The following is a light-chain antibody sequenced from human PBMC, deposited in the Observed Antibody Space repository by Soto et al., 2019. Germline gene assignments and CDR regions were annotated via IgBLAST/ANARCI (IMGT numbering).Light chain of an antibody. Sequence: EIVLTQSPGTLSLSPGERATLSCRARQSVSSSYLVAYQQKPGQAPRLLIYGASSRATGIPDRFSGSGSGTDFTLTISRLEPEDFAVYYCQQYGSSPTWTFGQGTTVEIK. CDR2: GAS. J-gene: IGKJ1*01. CDR1: QSVSSSY. CDR3: QQYGSSPTWT. V-gene: IGKV3-20*01.